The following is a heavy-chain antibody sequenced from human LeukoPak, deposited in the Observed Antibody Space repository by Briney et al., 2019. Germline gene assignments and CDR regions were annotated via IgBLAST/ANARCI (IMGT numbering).Heavy chain of an antibody. CDR2: IYSGGGT. CDR3: ARKTDSGGSGDF. CDR1: GFTVSNNF. D-gene: IGHD3-22*01. V-gene: IGHV3-53*01. J-gene: IGHJ4*02. Sequence: GGSLRLSCAVSGFTVSNNFMSWVRQAPGKGLECVSVIYSGGGTHYPDSVKGRFTISRDHSKNTLFLQMNSLRVEDTAVYYCARKTDSGGSGDFWGQGTLVIVSS.